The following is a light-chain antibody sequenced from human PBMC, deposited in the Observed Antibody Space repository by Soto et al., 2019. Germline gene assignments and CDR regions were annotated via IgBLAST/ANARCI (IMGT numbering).Light chain of an antibody. CDR1: QSVLYSSNNKNY. Sequence: DIVMTQSPDSLAVSLGERATINCRSSQSVLYSSNNKNYLGGDPQKPGQPPKLPIYWASTRESGVPDRFSGSGSGTDFTLTISTLQTEDVAVYYCQQYYSAPYTFGQGTKLEIK. J-gene: IGKJ2*01. CDR2: WAS. CDR3: QQYYSAPYT. V-gene: IGKV4-1*01.